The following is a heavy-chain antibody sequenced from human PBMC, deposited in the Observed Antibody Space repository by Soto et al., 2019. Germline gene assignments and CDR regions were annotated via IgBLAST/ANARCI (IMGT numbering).Heavy chain of an antibody. D-gene: IGHD3-10*01. CDR2: ISSSSSYI. CDR1: GFTFSSYS. Sequence: GGSLRLSCAASGFTFSSYSMNWVRQAPGKGLEWVSSISSSSSYIYYADSVKGRFTISRDNAKNSLYLQMNSLRAEDTAVYYCARLSYGSGSYYQYYYYYGMDVWGQGTTVTVSS. V-gene: IGHV3-21*01. J-gene: IGHJ6*02. CDR3: ARLSYGSGSYYQYYYYYGMDV.